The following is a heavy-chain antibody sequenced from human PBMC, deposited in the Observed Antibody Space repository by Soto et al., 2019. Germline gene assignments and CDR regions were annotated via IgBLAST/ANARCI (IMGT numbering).Heavy chain of an antibody. CDR3: ARRQDIGGSDYSHGIDF. Sequence: QVQLVESGGGVVQPGRSLRLSCTASGFSINNFAMHWVRQAPGKGLEWVAATSYDGSNKYYADSVKGRFTISRDNSKNSQYVQMISLRPEETAVYHCARRQDIGGSDYSHGIDFWGQGTAVTVSS. D-gene: IGHD2-15*01. CDR2: TSYDGSNK. CDR1: GFSINNFA. V-gene: IGHV3-30-3*01. J-gene: IGHJ6*02.